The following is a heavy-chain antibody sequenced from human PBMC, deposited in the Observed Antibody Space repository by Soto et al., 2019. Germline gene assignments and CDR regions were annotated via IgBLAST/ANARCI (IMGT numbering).Heavy chain of an antibody. CDR3: ARDYQFAVDL. CDR2: IGSNGGTT. D-gene: IGHD2-2*01. J-gene: IGHJ3*01. V-gene: IGHV3-48*02. CDR1: GFTFSSHP. Sequence: EVQLVESGGGLVTPGGSLRLSCVASGFTFSSHPMHWVRQAPGKGLEWLSYIGSNGGTTFYADSVKGRFTISGGNAQNALFLQMNSLRDEDTAVYYCARDYQFAVDLWGQGTMVTVSS.